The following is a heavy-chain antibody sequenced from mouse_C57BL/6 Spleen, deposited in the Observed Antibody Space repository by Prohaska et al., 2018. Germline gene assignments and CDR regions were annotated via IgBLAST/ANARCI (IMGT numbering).Heavy chain of an antibody. Sequence: HGKSLEWIGVINPYNGGTSYNQKFNGKATLTVDKSSSTAYMELNSLTSEDSAVYYCARRGSSLYYFDYWGQGTTLTVSS. V-gene: IGHV1-19*01. CDR3: ARRGSSLYYFDY. J-gene: IGHJ2*01. CDR2: INPYNGGT. D-gene: IGHD1-1*01.